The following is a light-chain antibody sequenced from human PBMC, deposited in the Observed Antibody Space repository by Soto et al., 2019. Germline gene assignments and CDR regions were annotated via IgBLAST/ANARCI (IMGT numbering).Light chain of an antibody. V-gene: IGKV1-9*01. CDR3: QQLHNYPRT. CDR2: NAF. Sequence: DIQLTQSPSFLSASVGDRVTITCRASQGISSYLAWYQKKPGTAPKLLIYNAFTLQSAVPSRFSGSGSGTEFTLTISSLRPEYFATYYCQQLHNYPRTFGQGTKVEMK. J-gene: IGKJ1*01. CDR1: QGISSY.